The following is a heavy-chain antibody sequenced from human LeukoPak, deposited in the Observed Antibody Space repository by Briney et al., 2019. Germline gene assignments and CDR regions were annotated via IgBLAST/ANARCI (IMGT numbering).Heavy chain of an antibody. CDR1: GYTFTGYY. V-gene: IGHV1-18*04. Sequence: ASVKVSCKASGYTFTGYYMHWARQAPGQGLEWMGWINPNNGNTNYAQKLQGRVTTTTDTSTSTAYMELRSLRSDDTAVYYCARDITMVRGVIIRAGDYWGQGTLVTVSS. CDR3: ARDITMVRGVIIRAGDY. J-gene: IGHJ4*02. D-gene: IGHD3-10*01. CDR2: INPNNGNT.